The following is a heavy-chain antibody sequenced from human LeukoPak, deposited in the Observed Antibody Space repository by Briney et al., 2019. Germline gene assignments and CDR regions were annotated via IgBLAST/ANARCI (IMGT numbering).Heavy chain of an antibody. CDR3: ATTRGYYYGSGSYYNLGYFDY. V-gene: IGHV4-39*02. D-gene: IGHD3-10*01. CDR2: VYYSGST. Sequence: PSETLSLTCTVSGGSISGTTYYWGWIRQPPGKGLEWIGSVYYSGSTYYNSSLKSRITISVDTSKKHFSLKLSSVTAADTAVYYCATTRGYYYGSGSYYNLGYFDYWGQGTLVTVSS. CDR1: GGSISGTTYY. J-gene: IGHJ4*02.